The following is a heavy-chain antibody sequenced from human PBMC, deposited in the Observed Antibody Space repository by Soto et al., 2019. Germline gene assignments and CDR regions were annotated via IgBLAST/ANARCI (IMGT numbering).Heavy chain of an antibody. CDR1: GGSISRTNL. CDR2: IYHSGST. CDR3: ARSPRSISAGGIDF. Sequence: QVRLQESGPGLVKPSGTLSLTCAVSGGSISRTNLWTWVRQPPGKGLEWIGEIYHSGSTTFNPSLKSRVTLSVDKSKNHFSLKLSSVTAADTAVYYCARSPRSISAGGIDFWGQGILVTVSS. J-gene: IGHJ4*01. V-gene: IGHV4-4*02. D-gene: IGHD6-13*01.